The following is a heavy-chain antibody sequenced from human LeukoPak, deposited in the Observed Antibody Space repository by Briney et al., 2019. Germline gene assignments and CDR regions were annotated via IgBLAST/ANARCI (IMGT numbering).Heavy chain of an antibody. CDR2: IYYSGST. CDR3: AREEGSARPIDY. V-gene: IGHV4-59*01. CDR1: GGSISSYY. J-gene: IGHJ4*02. D-gene: IGHD6-6*01. Sequence: SETLSLTCTVYGGSISSYYWSWIRQPPGNGLEWIVYIYYSGSTNYNPSLKSRATISVDTSKNPFSLKLSSVTAADTAVYYCAREEGSARPIDYWGQGTLVTVSS.